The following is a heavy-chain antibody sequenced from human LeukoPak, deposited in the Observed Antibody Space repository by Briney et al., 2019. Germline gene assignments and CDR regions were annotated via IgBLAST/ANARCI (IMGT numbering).Heavy chain of an antibody. CDR1: GVSISSGGYY. V-gene: IGHV4-31*03. CDR2: IYYSGST. Sequence: SQTLSLTCTVSGVSISSGGYYWRWLRQHPGKGLEWIGYIYYSGSTYYNPSLKSRVTISVDTSKNQFSLKLSSVTAADTAVYYCARKVRAAGAFDYWGQGTLVTVSS. D-gene: IGHD6-25*01. CDR3: ARKVRAAGAFDY. J-gene: IGHJ4*02.